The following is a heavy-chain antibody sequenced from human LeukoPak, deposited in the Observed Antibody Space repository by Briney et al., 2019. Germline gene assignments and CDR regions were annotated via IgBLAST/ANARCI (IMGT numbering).Heavy chain of an antibody. CDR2: IWYDGSNK. V-gene: IGHV3-33*01. CDR3: ARDPLVAAAGYYYYGMDV. D-gene: IGHD6-13*01. CDR1: GFTFSSYG. Sequence: GGSLRLSCAASGFTFSSYGMHWVRQARGKGLEGVAVIWYDGSNKYYPDSVKGRFTISRDNSKNTLYLQMNSLRAEDTAVYYCARDPLVAAAGYYYYGMDVWGQGTTVTVSS. J-gene: IGHJ6*02.